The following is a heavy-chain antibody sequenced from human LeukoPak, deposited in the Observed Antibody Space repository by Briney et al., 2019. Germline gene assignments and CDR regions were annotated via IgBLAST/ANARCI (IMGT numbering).Heavy chain of an antibody. D-gene: IGHD4-23*01. Sequence: SETLSLTCTVSGGSISSGGYSWSWIRQPPGKGLEWIGYIYHSGSTYYNPSLKSRVTISVDRSKNQFSLKLSSVTAADTAVYYCARGEASYGGNWFDPWGQGTLVTVSS. J-gene: IGHJ5*02. V-gene: IGHV4-30-2*01. CDR1: GGSISSGGYS. CDR3: ARGEASYGGNWFDP. CDR2: IYHSGST.